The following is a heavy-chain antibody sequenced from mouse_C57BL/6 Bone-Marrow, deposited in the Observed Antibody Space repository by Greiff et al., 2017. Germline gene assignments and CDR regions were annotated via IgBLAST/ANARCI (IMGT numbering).Heavy chain of an antibody. V-gene: IGHV5-17*01. CDR3: ARDYYGSSYAMDY. CDR1: GFTFSDYG. Sequence: EVKLMESGGGLVKPGGSLKLSCAASGFTFSDYGMHWVRQAPEKGLEWVAYISSGSSTIYYADTVKGRFTISRVNAKNTLFLQMTSLRSEDTAMYYCARDYYGSSYAMDYWGQGTSVTVSS. CDR2: ISSGSSTI. D-gene: IGHD1-1*01. J-gene: IGHJ4*01.